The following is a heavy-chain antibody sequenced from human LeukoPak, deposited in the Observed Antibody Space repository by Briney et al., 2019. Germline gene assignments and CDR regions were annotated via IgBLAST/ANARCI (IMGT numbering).Heavy chain of an antibody. V-gene: IGHV3-21*01. CDR2: ISSSSGYI. Sequence: GSLSLSCAASGFTFSSYSMNWVRQAPGKGLEWVSSISSSSGYIYYADSVKGRFTISRDNAKNSLYLQMNSLRAEDTAVYYCARDGDYYDSSGYPSSLNNWFDPWGQGTLVTVSS. D-gene: IGHD3-22*01. J-gene: IGHJ5*02. CDR1: GFTFSSYS. CDR3: ARDGDYYDSSGYPSSLNNWFDP.